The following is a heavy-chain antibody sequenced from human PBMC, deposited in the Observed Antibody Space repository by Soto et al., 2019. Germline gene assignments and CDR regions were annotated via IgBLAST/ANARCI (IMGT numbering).Heavy chain of an antibody. Sequence: GGSLRLSCAASGFTLSSYSMNWVRQALGKGLEWVSSISSSSSYIYYADSVKGRFTISRDNAKNSLYLQMNSLRAEDTAVYYCARAMSGSYIPAFDIWGQGTMVTVSS. J-gene: IGHJ3*02. CDR1: GFTLSSYS. CDR2: ISSSSSYI. V-gene: IGHV3-21*01. CDR3: ARAMSGSYIPAFDI. D-gene: IGHD1-26*01.